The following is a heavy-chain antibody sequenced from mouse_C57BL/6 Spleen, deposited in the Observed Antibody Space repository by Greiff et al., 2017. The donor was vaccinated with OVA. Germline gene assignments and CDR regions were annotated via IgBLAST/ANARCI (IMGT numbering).Heavy chain of an antibody. CDR3: AGENFDY. CDR1: GYTFTDYD. J-gene: IGHJ2*01. Sequence: QVQLQQSGAELVRPGASVKLSCKASGYTFTDYDINWVKQRPGQGLEWIARIYPGSGNTDYNEKFKGKATLTAEKSYSTASMELRSLTSEDSAVYFCAGENFDYWGQGTTLTVSS. V-gene: IGHV1-76*01. CDR2: IYPGSGNT.